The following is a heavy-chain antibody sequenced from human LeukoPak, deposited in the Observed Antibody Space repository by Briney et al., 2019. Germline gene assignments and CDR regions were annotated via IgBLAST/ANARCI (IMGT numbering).Heavy chain of an antibody. CDR3: ASQHGYDWDYFDY. D-gene: IGHD5-12*01. J-gene: IGHJ4*02. CDR1: GGSISNYY. V-gene: IGHV4-39*07. Sequence: SETLSLTCTVSGGSISNYYWGWIRQPPGEGLEWIGSIYYSGSTYYSPSLKSRVTISVDTSKNQFSLKLSSVTAADTAVYYCASQHGYDWDYFDYWGQGTLVTVSS. CDR2: IYYSGST.